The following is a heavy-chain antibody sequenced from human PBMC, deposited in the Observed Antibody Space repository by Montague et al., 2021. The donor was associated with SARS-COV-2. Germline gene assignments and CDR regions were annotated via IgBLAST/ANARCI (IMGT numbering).Heavy chain of an antibody. CDR1: GGSISSSSYY. D-gene: IGHD3-3*01. CDR2: IYTSGST. Sequence: TLSLTCTVSGGSISSSSYYWSWIRQPAGKGLEWIGRIYTSGSTNYKPSLKSRVTISVDTSKNQFSLKLSSVTAADTAVYYCARADFWSGYLYFNYWGQGTLVTVSA. J-gene: IGHJ4*02. CDR3: ARADFWSGYLYFNY. V-gene: IGHV4-61*02.